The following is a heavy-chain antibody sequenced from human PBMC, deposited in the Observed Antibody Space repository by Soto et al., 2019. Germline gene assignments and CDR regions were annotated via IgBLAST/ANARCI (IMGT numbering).Heavy chain of an antibody. V-gene: IGHV4-31*03. CDR2: ISTTGKT. Sequence: QVQLQESGPRLVKPSQTLSLSCSVSGDYITRGDHYWSWIRQYPGKGLEWIGYISTTGKTYYSPSLKIRATLSVDTSHNLFSLRLPPVTPADTAVYYCAIVQGGVFLAQWFFDLWGRGTLVTVSS. J-gene: IGHJ2*01. CDR1: GDYITRGDHY. D-gene: IGHD3-3*01. CDR3: AIVQGGVFLAQWFFDL.